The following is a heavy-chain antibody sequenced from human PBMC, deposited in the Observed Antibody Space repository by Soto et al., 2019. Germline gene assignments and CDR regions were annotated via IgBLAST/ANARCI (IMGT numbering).Heavy chain of an antibody. D-gene: IGHD1-26*01. V-gene: IGHV3-23*01. CDR3: AKYSVVGANYGLDV. J-gene: IGHJ6*02. CDR2: ISGSGGST. Sequence: EVELLESGGGLVQPGGSLRLSCAVSGFSFSSYGMSWVRQAPEKGLEWVSAISGSGGSTYYADSVKGRFTISRDNSKNTLYLQVNSLRAEDTAVYYCAKYSVVGANYGLDVWGQGTTVTVSS. CDR1: GFSFSSYG.